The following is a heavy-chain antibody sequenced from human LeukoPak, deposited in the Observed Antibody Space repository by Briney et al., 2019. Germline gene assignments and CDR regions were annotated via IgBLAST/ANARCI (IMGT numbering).Heavy chain of an antibody. J-gene: IGHJ3*02. CDR1: GYTFTAYW. CDR2: IFPGDYDT. CDR3: ARERPGSFDI. Sequence: GESLKISCEGSGYTFTAYWIGWLRQMPGKGLEWMGIIFPGDYDTRYNPSSQGQVTISADKSISTAYLQWGSLKASDTAMYYCARERPGSFDIWGQGTMVTVSS. V-gene: IGHV5-51*01.